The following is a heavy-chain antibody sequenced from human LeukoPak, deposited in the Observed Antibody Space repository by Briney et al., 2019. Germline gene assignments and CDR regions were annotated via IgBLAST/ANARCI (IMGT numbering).Heavy chain of an antibody. CDR1: GYTFTSYY. CDR2: INPSGGST. J-gene: IGHJ3*02. V-gene: IGHV1-46*01. D-gene: IGHD3-22*01. CDR3: ARHLTYYYDSSGSNGHDAFDI. Sequence: ASVKVSCKASGYTFTSYYMHWVRQAPGQGLEWMGIINPSGGSTSYAQKFQGRVTMTRDMSTSTVYMELSSLRSEDTAVYYCARHLTYYYDSSGSNGHDAFDIWGQGTMVTVSS.